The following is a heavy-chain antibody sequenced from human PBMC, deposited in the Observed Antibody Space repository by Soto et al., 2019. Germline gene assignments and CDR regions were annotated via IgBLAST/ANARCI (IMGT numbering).Heavy chain of an antibody. CDR3: ARLTVWYFDL. CDR2: IKQDGSEK. V-gene: IGHV3-7*01. D-gene: IGHD3-9*01. Sequence: EVQLVESGGGLVQPGGSLRLSCAASGFTVSSYWMSGVRQAPGKGLEWVANIKQDGSEKYYVDSVKGRFTISRDNAKNSLYLQMNSLRAEDTAVYYCARLTVWYFDLWGRGTLVTVSS. J-gene: IGHJ2*01. CDR1: GFTVSSYW.